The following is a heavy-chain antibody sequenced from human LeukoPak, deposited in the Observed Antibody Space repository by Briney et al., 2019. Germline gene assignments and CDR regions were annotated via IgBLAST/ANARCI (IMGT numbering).Heavy chain of an antibody. Sequence: SETLSLTCTVSGDSISSGDYYWSWIRQPAGKGLEWIGRISSSGSTNYNPSLKSRVTISLDTSKNQVSLKVTSVTAADTAVYYCARRRAGLRRDLWFDPWGQGVLVTVSS. J-gene: IGHJ5*02. CDR1: GDSISSGDYY. D-gene: IGHD2-15*01. CDR2: ISSSGST. CDR3: ARRRAGLRRDLWFDP. V-gene: IGHV4-61*02.